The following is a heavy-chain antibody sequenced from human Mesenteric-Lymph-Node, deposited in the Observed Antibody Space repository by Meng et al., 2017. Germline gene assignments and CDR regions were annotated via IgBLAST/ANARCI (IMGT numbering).Heavy chain of an antibody. D-gene: IGHD3-22*01. CDR1: GGTFSSYT. V-gene: IGHV1-69*09. CDR2: IIPILGIA. J-gene: IGHJ4*02. Sequence: VQLLQSGAEVKKPGSAVKVSCKASGGTFSSYTISWVRQAPGQGLEWMGRIIPILGIANYAQKFQGRVTITADKSTSTAYMELSSLRSEDTAVYYCAREDSSGYSYYFDYWGQGTLVTVSS. CDR3: AREDSSGYSYYFDY.